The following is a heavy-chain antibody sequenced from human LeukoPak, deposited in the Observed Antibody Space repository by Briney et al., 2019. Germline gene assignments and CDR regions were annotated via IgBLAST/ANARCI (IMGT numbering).Heavy chain of an antibody. CDR3: ARAYDFWSGLAFDP. CDR1: GYAFTGHF. CDR2: INPNSGGT. J-gene: IGHJ5*02. V-gene: IGHV1-2*02. Sequence: GASVTVSCKASGYAFTGHFMHFLRQAPGHGLEWMGWINPNSGGTQNAQKFQGRVTLTRDTSISKAYMELRTLRCDCTDVDFCARAYDFWSGLAFDPWGQGTLVTVSS. D-gene: IGHD3-3*01.